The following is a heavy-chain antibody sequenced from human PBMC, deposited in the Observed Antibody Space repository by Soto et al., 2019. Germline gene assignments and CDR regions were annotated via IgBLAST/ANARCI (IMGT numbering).Heavy chain of an antibody. D-gene: IGHD6-13*01. Sequence: EVQLVESGGGLVQPGGSLRLSCAASGFMFSTHWMTWVRQAPGKGLEWVANIKQDGSEKYYVDSVKGRFSVSRDNAENSLHLQISSLRVDDTAVYYCAKNGLPYGSSWLDHWGQGTLVTVSS. CDR3: AKNGLPYGSSWLDH. J-gene: IGHJ4*02. V-gene: IGHV3-7*03. CDR2: IKQDGSEK. CDR1: GFMFSTHW.